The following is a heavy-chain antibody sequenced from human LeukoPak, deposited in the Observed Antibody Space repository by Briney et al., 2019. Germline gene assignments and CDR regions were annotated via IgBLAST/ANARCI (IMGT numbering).Heavy chain of an antibody. D-gene: IGHD3-22*01. CDR3: AKDQGDSSGYFFDY. Sequence: GRSLRLSCAASGFTFSSYGMHWVRQAPGKGLEWVAVISYDGSNKYYADSVKGRFTISRDNSKNTLYLQMNSLRAEDTAVYYCAKDQGDSSGYFFDYWGQGTLVTVSS. CDR1: GFTFSSYG. V-gene: IGHV3-30*18. J-gene: IGHJ4*02. CDR2: ISYDGSNK.